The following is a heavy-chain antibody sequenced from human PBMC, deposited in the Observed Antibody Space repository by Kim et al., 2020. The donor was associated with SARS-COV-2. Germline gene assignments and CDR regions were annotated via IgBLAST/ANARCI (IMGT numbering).Heavy chain of an antibody. CDR3: AKDQISPRLRFSEWLEDDIFDF. CDR2: IYTDDIST. CDR1: GFTFRNFA. V-gene: IGHV3-23*03. J-gene: IGHJ3*01. Sequence: GGSLRLSCAASGFTFRNFAMSWVRQAPGKGLEWVSVIYTDDISTSYADSVRGRFTISRDNSKNTLYLDMNSLRAEDTARYYCAKDQISPRLRFSEWLEDDIFDFWGQGTMVTVSS. D-gene: IGHD3-3*01.